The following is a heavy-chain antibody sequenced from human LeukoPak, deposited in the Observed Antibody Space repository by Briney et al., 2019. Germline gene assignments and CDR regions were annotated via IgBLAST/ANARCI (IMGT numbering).Heavy chain of an antibody. CDR2: IYYSGST. CDR3: ARDYGGNSNFDY. CDR1: GGSIISGGYY. J-gene: IGHJ4*02. Sequence: SESLSLTCTVSGGSIISGGYYWSWIRQHPGKGLEWIGYIYYSGSTYYNPSLKSRVTISVDTSKNQFSLKLSSVTAADTAVYYCARDYGGNSNFDYWGQGTLVTVSS. V-gene: IGHV4-31*03. D-gene: IGHD4-23*01.